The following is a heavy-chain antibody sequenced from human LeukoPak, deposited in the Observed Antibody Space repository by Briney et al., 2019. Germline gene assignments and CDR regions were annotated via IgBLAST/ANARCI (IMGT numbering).Heavy chain of an antibody. J-gene: IGHJ3*02. D-gene: IGHD6-19*01. CDR2: ISRSSNYI. V-gene: IGHV3-21*01. CDR1: GFTFSSYS. CDR3: ARGYEAGAFDI. Sequence: GGPLRLSCAASGFTFSSYSMNWVRQAPGKGLEWVSSISRSSNYIYYADSVKGRFTISRDNAKNSPYLQMNSLRAEDTAVYYCARGYEAGAFDIWGRGTMVTVSS.